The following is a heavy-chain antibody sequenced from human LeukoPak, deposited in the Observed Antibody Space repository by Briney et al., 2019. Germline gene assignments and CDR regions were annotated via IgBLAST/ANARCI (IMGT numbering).Heavy chain of an antibody. CDR1: GGSISSYY. D-gene: IGHD3-22*01. CDR3: AGTYYYDSSGYYYPGGY. CDR2: IYYSGST. Sequence: SETLSLTCTISGGSISSYYWSWIRQPPGKGLEWIGYIYYSGSTNYNPTLKSRVTISVDTSKNQFSLKLSSVTAADTAVYYCAGTYYYDSSGYYYPGGYWGQGTLVTVSS. V-gene: IGHV4-59*01. J-gene: IGHJ4*02.